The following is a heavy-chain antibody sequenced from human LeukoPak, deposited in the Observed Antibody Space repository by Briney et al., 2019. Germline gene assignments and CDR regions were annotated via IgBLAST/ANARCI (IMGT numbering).Heavy chain of an antibody. J-gene: IGHJ2*01. CDR1: GFTFSSYA. Sequence: GGSLRLSCAASGFTFSSYAMHWVRQAPGKGLEWVAVISYDGSNKYCADSVKGRFTISRDNSKNTLYLQMNSLRAEDTAVYYCARSGRYGDYVYWYFDLWGRGTLVTVSS. V-gene: IGHV3-30*04. D-gene: IGHD4-17*01. CDR3: ARSGRYGDYVYWYFDL. CDR2: ISYDGSNK.